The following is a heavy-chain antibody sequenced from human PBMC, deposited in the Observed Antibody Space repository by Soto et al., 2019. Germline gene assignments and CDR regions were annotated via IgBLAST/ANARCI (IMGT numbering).Heavy chain of an antibody. Sequence: PGGSLRLSCAASGFTFSSYSMNWVRQAPGKGLEWVSSISSSSSYIYYADSVKGRFTISRDNAKNSLYLQMNSLRAEDTAVYYCAREGPMHYDFWSGSPQFYYYYYYMDVWGKGTTVTVSS. CDR3: AREGPMHYDFWSGSPQFYYYYYYMDV. CDR1: GFTFSSYS. J-gene: IGHJ6*03. D-gene: IGHD3-3*01. CDR2: ISSSSSYI. V-gene: IGHV3-21*01.